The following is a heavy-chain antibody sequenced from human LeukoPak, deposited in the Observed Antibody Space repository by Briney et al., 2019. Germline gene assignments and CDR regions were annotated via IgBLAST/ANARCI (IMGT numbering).Heavy chain of an antibody. CDR3: ARVEVQRDIIDWYFDL. D-gene: IGHD2-15*01. J-gene: IGHJ2*01. Sequence: SETLSLTCTVSGYSIAHGFFWAWIRQPPGGGLEWIGSLYHSGTTYYNTSLKSRISTSVDTSKNQFSLKLRLVTAADTAVYYCARVEVQRDIIDWYFDLWGRGTLVTVSS. V-gene: IGHV4-38-2*02. CDR2: LYHSGTT. CDR1: GYSIAHGFF.